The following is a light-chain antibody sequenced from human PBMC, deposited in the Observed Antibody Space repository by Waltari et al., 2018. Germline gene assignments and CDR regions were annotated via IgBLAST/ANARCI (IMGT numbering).Light chain of an antibody. Sequence: EIVLTQSPATLSLSPGERATLSCRASQSVSSYLAWYQQKPGQAPRLLIYDASNRATGIPARFSGSGSGTDFTLTISSLEPEDFAVYYCQQRSNWGDLTCGGGTKVEIK. J-gene: IGKJ4*01. CDR2: DAS. CDR3: QQRSNWGDLT. V-gene: IGKV3-11*01. CDR1: QSVSSY.